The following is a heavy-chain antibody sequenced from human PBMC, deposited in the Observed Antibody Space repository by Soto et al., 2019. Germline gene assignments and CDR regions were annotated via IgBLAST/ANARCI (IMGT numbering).Heavy chain of an antibody. CDR3: ARGTPYTTGWYYFDF. CDR1: GFTFTTYG. Sequence: GGSLRLSCAASGFTFTTYGMHWFRQAPGKGLEWVAVISYDGTNKFYEDSVDGRFTISRDNSKNTLFLQMNSLRPEDTAVYYCARGTPYTTGWYYFDFWGQGTLVTVSS. J-gene: IGHJ4*02. CDR2: ISYDGTNK. V-gene: IGHV3-30*03. D-gene: IGHD6-19*01.